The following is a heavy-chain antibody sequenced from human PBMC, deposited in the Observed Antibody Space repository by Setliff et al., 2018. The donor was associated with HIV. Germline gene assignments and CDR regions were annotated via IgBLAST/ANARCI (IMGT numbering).Heavy chain of an antibody. CDR1: GFTFISST. CDR3: AAVFTGEPGRSLDY. CDR2: ISSSGSYI. Sequence: PGGSLRLSCTVSGFTFISSTMNWVRQAPGKGLEWVASISSSGSYIHYADSLKGRFTISRDNAKNSQYLLMSDLGAEDTAVHYCAAVFTGEPGRSLDYWGQGTPVTVSS. J-gene: IGHJ4*02. D-gene: IGHD1-26*01. V-gene: IGHV3-21*01.